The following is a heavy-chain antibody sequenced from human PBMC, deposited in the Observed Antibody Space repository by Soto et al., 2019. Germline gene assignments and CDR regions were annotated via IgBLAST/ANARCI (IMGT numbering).Heavy chain of an antibody. CDR1: GFTFSSYA. CDR3: AEGRSATGFQH. Sequence: EVQLLESGGGLVQPGGSLRLSCAASGFTFSSYAMSWVRQAPGKGLEWLSAITESGGTTYLANSVKGRFTISRDNSKNTLYLQMNSLRAEDTALYFCAEGRSATGFQHWGQGTLVTVSS. CDR2: ITESGGTT. J-gene: IGHJ1*01. V-gene: IGHV3-23*01.